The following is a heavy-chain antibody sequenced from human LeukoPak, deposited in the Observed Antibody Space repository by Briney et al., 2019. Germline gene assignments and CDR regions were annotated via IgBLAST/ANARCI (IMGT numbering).Heavy chain of an antibody. CDR3: AKEGYGERSFDP. CDR2: ISSSSSTI. CDR1: GFTFSSYS. V-gene: IGHV3-48*01. Sequence: GGSLSLSCAASGFTFSSYSMNWVRQAPGNGLEGVSYISSSSSTIYYADSVKGRFTISRDNAKNPLYLQMNSLRAEDTAVYYCAKEGYGERSFDPGGQGTLVTVSS. J-gene: IGHJ5*02. D-gene: IGHD4-17*01.